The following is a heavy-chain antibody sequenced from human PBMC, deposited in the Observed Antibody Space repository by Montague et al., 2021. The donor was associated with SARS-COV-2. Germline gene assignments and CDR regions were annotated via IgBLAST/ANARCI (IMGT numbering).Heavy chain of an antibody. V-gene: IGHV2-70*11. D-gene: IGHD1-26*01. Sequence: TLSLTCTVSGASISSYCWSWIRQPPGKALEWLARIDWDDDKYYSTSLKTRLTISKDTSKNQVVLTMTNMDPVDTATYYCARMSAGATIAFDYWGQGTLVTVSS. CDR1: GASISSYC. CDR2: IDWDDDK. CDR3: ARMSAGATIAFDY. J-gene: IGHJ4*02.